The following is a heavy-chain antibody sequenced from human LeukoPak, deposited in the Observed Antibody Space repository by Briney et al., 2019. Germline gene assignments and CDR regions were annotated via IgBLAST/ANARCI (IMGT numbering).Heavy chain of an antibody. CDR1: GFTFSSYA. D-gene: IGHD5-18*01. Sequence: GGSLRLSCAASGFTFSSYAMSWVRQAPGKGLEWVSAIRDSGSSTHYADSVKGRFTTARDNSKNTLYLQMNSLRAEDTAVYYCARGYSYGWGYWGQGTLVTVSS. CDR2: IRDSGSST. J-gene: IGHJ4*02. V-gene: IGHV3-23*01. CDR3: ARGYSYGWGY.